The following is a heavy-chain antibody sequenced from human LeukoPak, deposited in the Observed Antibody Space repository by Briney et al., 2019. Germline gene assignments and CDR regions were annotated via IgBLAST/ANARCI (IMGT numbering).Heavy chain of an antibody. Sequence: GGSLRLSCAASGFTFSSYAMHWVRQAPGKGLEYVSAISSNGGSTYYANSVKGRFTISRDNSKNTLYLQMGRLRSDDTAVYYCARDFIQYSSSWYTGRRGGDTKHPLDYWGQGTLVTVSS. J-gene: IGHJ4*02. CDR1: GFTFSSYA. CDR3: ARDFIQYSSSWYTGRRGGDTKHPLDY. D-gene: IGHD6-13*01. V-gene: IGHV3-64*01. CDR2: ISSNGGST.